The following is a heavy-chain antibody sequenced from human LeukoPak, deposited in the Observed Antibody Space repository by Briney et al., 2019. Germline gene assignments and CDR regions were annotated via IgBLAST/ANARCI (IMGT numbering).Heavy chain of an antibody. V-gene: IGHV4-38-2*02. CDR1: GYSISSGYY. CDR2: IYHSGST. Sequence: SETLSLTCTVSGYSISSGYYWGWIRQPPGKGLKWVGSIYHSGSTYYNPSLKSRVTISVDTSKNQFSLKLSSVTAADTAVYYCARVAGSSSSWYYYYYYMDVWGKGTTVTVSS. J-gene: IGHJ6*03. D-gene: IGHD6-13*01. CDR3: ARVAGSSSSWYYYYYYMDV.